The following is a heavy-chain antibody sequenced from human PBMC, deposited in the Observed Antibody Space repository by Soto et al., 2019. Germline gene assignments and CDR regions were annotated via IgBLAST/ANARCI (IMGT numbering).Heavy chain of an antibody. CDR1: GYSFTSYW. CDR3: ARLDSSGWSHYYYGMDV. D-gene: IGHD6-19*01. CDR2: IYPGDSDT. Sequence: PGESLKISCKGSGYSFTSYWIGWVRQMPGKGLEWMGIIYPGDSDTRYSPSFQGQVTISADKSISTAYLQWSSLKASDTAMYYCARLDSSGWSHYYYGMDVRGQGTTVTVSS. J-gene: IGHJ6*02. V-gene: IGHV5-51*01.